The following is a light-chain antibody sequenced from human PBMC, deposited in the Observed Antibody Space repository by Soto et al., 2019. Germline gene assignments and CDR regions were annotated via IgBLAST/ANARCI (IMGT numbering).Light chain of an antibody. CDR1: QDVSDY. CDR2: AAY. CDR3: LQHNSYPLT. V-gene: IGKV1-9*01. Sequence: DIQLTQSPSFLSASVGDRVTITCRASQDVSDYLAWYQHAPGKAPNLLIYAAYTLQSGVPSRFSGSGSGTEFTLTISSLQPEDFATYYCLQHNSYPLTFGGGTKVEIK. J-gene: IGKJ4*01.